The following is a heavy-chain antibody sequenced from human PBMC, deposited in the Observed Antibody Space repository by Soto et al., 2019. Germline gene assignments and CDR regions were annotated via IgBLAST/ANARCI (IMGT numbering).Heavy chain of an antibody. Sequence: GGSLRLSCAASGFTFSSYAMSWVRQAPGKGLEWVSAISGSGGSTCYADSVKGRFTISRDNSKNTLYLQMNSLRAEDTAVYDCAKAGYGSGSYSPPYDFDYWGQGTLVTVSS. J-gene: IGHJ4*02. CDR2: ISGSGGST. V-gene: IGHV3-23*01. D-gene: IGHD3-10*01. CDR3: AKAGYGSGSYSPPYDFDY. CDR1: GFTFSSYA.